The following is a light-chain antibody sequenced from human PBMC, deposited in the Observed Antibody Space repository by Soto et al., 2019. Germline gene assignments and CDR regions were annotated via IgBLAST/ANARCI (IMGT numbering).Light chain of an antibody. CDR2: NNH. J-gene: IGLJ3*02. CDR1: SSNIGNNT. Sequence: QSVLTQPPSASGTPGQRVTISCSGSSSNIGNNTVNWYQQLPGTAPKLLIYNNHQRPSGVPDRFSGSKSGTSASLAISGLQSEDEAYYSCAAWDDSLHGWVFGGGTKLTAL. CDR3: AAWDDSLHGWV. V-gene: IGLV1-44*01.